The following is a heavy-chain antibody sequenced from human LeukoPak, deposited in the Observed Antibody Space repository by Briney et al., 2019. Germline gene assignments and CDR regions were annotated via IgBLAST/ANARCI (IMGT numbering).Heavy chain of an antibody. CDR1: GGSFSGYH. J-gene: IGHJ5*02. CDR2: INHSGNT. D-gene: IGHD2-15*01. V-gene: IGHV4-34*01. Sequence: SETLSLTCAVYGGSFSGYHWRWIRQPPGKGLEWIGEINHSGNTNYNPPLNSPVTMSVHTSKNQFSLKLPFVTAADTAVYYCAIISMTPLSGNFDWCGPCGQGTLVTVSS. CDR3: AIISMTPLSGNFDWCGP.